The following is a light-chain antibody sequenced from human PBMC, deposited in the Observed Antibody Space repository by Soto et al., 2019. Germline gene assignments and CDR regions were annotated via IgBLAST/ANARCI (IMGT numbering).Light chain of an antibody. CDR3: AAWDDNLSGFYV. CDR1: ASTIGRNY. V-gene: IGLV1-47*01. Sequence: QSVLTQSPSASGTPGQRVTISCSGSASTIGRNYVYWYQQLPGTAPKLPIYRNSQRPSGVPDRFSGSKSGTSASLAISGLRSEDEADYYCAAWDDNLSGFYVFGPGTKVTVL. J-gene: IGLJ1*01. CDR2: RNS.